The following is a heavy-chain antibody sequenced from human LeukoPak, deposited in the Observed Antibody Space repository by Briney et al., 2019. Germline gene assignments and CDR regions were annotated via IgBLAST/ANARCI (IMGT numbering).Heavy chain of an antibody. CDR1: GGTFSSYA. CDR3: ARLSEDYNWFDP. V-gene: IGHV1-18*01. CDR2: ISAYNGNT. J-gene: IGHJ5*02. D-gene: IGHD2-15*01. Sequence: ASVKVSCKASGGTFSSYAISWVRQAPGQGIEWMGWISAYNGNTNYAQKLQGRVTMTTDTSTSTAYMELRSLRSDDTAVYYCARLSEDYNWFDPWGQGTLVTVSS.